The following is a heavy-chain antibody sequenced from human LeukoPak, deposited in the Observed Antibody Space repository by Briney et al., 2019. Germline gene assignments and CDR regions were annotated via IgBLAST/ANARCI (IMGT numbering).Heavy chain of an antibody. CDR3: AVSYDSSGPLDY. CDR2: IYTSGST. J-gene: IGHJ4*02. V-gene: IGHV4-4*07. D-gene: IGHD3-22*01. CDR1: GGSISSYY. Sequence: SETLSLTCTVSGGSISSYYWSWIRQPAGKGLEWIGRIYTSGSTNYNPSLKSRVTMSVDTSKNQFSLKLSSVTAADTAVYYCAVSYDSSGPLDYWGQGTLVTVSS.